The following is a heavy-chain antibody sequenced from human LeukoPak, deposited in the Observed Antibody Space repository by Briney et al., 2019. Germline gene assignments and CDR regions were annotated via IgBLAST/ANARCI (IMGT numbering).Heavy chain of an antibody. D-gene: IGHD3-3*01. CDR1: GFTFSSYW. CDR2: INSDGSST. V-gene: IGHV3-74*01. J-gene: IGHJ3*02. CDR3: AREYYDFWSGYPGAFDI. Sequence: QPGGSLRLSCAASGFTFSSYWMHWVRQAPGKGLVWVSRINSDGSSTSYADSVKGRSTISRDNAKNTLYLQMNGLRAEDTAVYYCAREYYDFWSGYPGAFDIWGQGTMVTVSS.